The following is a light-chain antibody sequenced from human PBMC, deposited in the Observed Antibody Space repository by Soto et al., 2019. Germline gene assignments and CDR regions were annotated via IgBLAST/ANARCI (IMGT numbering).Light chain of an antibody. CDR2: RAS. V-gene: IGKV1-5*03. J-gene: IGKJ1*01. CDR3: QYYRGA. CDR1: QRISDW. Sequence: DLQMTQSPSTLSASVGDRVSITCRASQRISDWLAWYQQKPGKAPKLLIYRASTLESGVPSRFSGSGSGTEFTLTINSLQPDDSATYYCQYYRGAFGQGTKVEIK.